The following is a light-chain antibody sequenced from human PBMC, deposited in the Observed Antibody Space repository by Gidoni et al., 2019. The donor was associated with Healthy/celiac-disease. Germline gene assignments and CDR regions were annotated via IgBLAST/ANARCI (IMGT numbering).Light chain of an antibody. J-gene: IGKJ4*01. V-gene: IGKV3-11*01. CDR1: QSVSSY. CDR3: QQRSNWPPLLT. Sequence: EIVLTHSPATLSLSPGERATLYCRASQSVSSYLAWYQQKPGQSPRLLIYDASNRATGIPARFSGSGSGTDFTLTISSLEPEDFVVYYCQQRSNWPPLLTFGGGTKVEIK. CDR2: DAS.